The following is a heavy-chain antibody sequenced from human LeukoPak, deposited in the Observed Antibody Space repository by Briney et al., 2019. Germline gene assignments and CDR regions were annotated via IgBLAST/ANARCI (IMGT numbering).Heavy chain of an antibody. CDR1: GFTFSSYG. CDR2: ISYDGSNK. Sequence: GGSLRLSCAASGFTFSSYGMHWVRQAPGKGLEWVPVISYDGSNKYYADSVKGRFTISRDNSKNTLYLQMNSLRAEDTAVYYCAKAEDCSGGSCYVDYWGQGTLVTVSS. CDR3: AKAEDCSGGSCYVDY. D-gene: IGHD2-15*01. J-gene: IGHJ4*02. V-gene: IGHV3-30*18.